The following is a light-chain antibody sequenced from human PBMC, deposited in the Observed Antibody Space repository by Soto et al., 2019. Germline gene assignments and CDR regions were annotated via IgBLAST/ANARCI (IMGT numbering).Light chain of an antibody. J-gene: IGKJ1*01. V-gene: IGKV3-20*01. CDR2: GAS. CDR1: QSVSSY. Sequence: EIVLTQSPATLSLSPGERATLSCRASQSVSSYLAWYQQKPGQAPRLLIYGASNRATGIPDRFSGRGSGTDFTLTISRLEPEDCAVYYCQQYGGARWTFGQGTKVDIK. CDR3: QQYGGARWT.